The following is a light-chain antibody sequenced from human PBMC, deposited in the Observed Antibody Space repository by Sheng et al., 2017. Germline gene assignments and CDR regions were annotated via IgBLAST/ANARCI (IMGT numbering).Light chain of an antibody. V-gene: IGLV2-23*02. Sequence: QSALTQPASVSGSPGQSITISCTGTSNDVGSYNLVSWYQQHPGKAPKLMIYDVSKRPSGVPDRFSGSKSGNTASLTISGLQAEDETDYYCCSYAGGPYVFGTGTQVTVL. CDR2: DVS. CDR1: SNDVGSYNL. J-gene: IGLJ1*01. CDR3: CSYAGGPYV.